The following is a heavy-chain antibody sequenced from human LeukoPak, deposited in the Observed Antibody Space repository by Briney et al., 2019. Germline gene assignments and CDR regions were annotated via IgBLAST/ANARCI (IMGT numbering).Heavy chain of an antibody. J-gene: IGHJ4*02. CDR2: ISYNGNT. V-gene: IGHV4-59*01. CDR3: ASRSSSSWSNFDY. D-gene: IGHD6-13*01. CDR1: GGSIRGYY. Sequence: SETLSLTCTVSGGSIRGYYWSWIRQPPGKGLEWIGYISYNGNTNYNPSLKSRVTISVDTSKSQFSLRLSSVTAADTAVYYCASRSSSSWSNFDYWGQGTLATASS.